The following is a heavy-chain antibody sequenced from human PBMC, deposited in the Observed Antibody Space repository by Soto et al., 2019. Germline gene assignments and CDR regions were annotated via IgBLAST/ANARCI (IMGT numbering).Heavy chain of an antibody. Sequence: SQTLSLTCAISGDSVSSNSPAWNWIRQSPSRGLEWLGRTYYRSKWYNDYAVVVKSRLTITPDTYKNQLSLQLNSVIPEDTAVYYCARAIGPMLFDVWGQGTMVTFS. D-gene: IGHD2-8*01. CDR2: TYYRSKWYN. J-gene: IGHJ3*01. CDR1: GDSVSSNSPA. CDR3: ARAIGPMLFDV. V-gene: IGHV6-1*01.